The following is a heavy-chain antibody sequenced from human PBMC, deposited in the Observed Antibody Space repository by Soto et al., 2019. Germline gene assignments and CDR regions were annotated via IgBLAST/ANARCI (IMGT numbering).Heavy chain of an antibody. J-gene: IGHJ4*02. CDR1: GFTFSAYG. CDR3: AKDRMGAGLRGYFDY. D-gene: IGHD3-10*01. Sequence: QVQLVESGGGVVQPGRSLRLSCAGSGFTFSAYGMDWVRQAPGKGLEWVAVISYDGSNKYYADSVKGRFTISRDNSKNTLHLPINSLRAEDTAVYYCAKDRMGAGLRGYFDYWGQGTLVTVSS. CDR2: ISYDGSNK. V-gene: IGHV3-30*18.